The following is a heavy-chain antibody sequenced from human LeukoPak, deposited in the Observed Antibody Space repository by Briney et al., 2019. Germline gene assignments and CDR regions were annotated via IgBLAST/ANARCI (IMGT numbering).Heavy chain of an antibody. CDR1: GFTFSSYG. J-gene: IGHJ4*02. CDR3: ARDSGSYYFDC. V-gene: IGHV3-33*01. D-gene: IGHD1-26*01. CDR2: IWYDGSNK. Sequence: GGSLRLSCAASGFTFSSYGMHWVRQAPGKGLEWVAVIWYDGSNKYYADSVKGRFTISRDNSKNTLYLQMNSLRAEDTAVYYCARDSGSYYFDCWGQGTLVTVSS.